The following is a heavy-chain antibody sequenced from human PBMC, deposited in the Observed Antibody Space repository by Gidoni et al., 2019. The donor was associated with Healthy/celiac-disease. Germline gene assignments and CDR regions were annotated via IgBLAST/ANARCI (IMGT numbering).Heavy chain of an antibody. J-gene: IGHJ6*02. D-gene: IGHD6-19*01. V-gene: IGHV3-30*18. CDR3: AKSGQWLDYYGMDV. Sequence: QVQLVESGGGVVQPGRSLRLSCAASGFTFSSYGMHWVRQAPGQGLEWVAVISYYGSNKYYADAVKGRFTISRDNSKNTLYLQMNSLRAEDTAVDYCAKSGQWLDYYGMDVWGQGTTVTVSS. CDR2: ISYYGSNK. CDR1: GFTFSSYG.